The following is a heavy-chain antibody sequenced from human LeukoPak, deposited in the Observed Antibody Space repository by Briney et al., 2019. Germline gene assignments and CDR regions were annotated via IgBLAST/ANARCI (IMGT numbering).Heavy chain of an antibody. CDR1: GFTFSSSS. CDR2: ISSSSSYI. J-gene: IGHJ4*02. D-gene: IGHD1-26*01. Sequence: GGSLRLSCAASGFTFSSSSMDWVRQAPGKGLEWVSSISSSSSYIYYADSVKGRFTISRDNAKNSLYLQMNSLRAEDTAVYYCASPWRLGGSYYYWGQGTLVTVSS. V-gene: IGHV3-21*01. CDR3: ASPWRLGGSYYY.